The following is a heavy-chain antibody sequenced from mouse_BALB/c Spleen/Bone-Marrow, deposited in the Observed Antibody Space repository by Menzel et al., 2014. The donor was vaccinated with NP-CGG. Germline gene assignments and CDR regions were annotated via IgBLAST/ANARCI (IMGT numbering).Heavy chain of an antibody. CDR3: ARYYYGYYFDY. Sequence: EVQLQQSGPELAKPGASVKMSCKASGYTFTSYVMHWVKQKPGQGLEWIGYINPYNDGSKYNEKFKGKATLTSDKSSSTAYMELSSLTSEDSAVYYCARYYYGYYFDYWGQGTTLTVSS. J-gene: IGHJ2*01. CDR1: GYTFTSYV. D-gene: IGHD1-2*01. V-gene: IGHV1-14*01. CDR2: INPYNDGS.